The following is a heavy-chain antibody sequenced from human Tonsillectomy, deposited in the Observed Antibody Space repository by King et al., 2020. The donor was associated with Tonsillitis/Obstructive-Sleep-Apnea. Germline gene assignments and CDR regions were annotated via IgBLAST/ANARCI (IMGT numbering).Heavy chain of an antibody. Sequence: VQLVESGGGVVQPGRSLRLSCAASGFTFSSYGMHWVRQAPGKGLEWVAVIWYDGSNKYYADSVKGRFTISRDNSKNTLFLQMNSLRAEDTAVYYCARGDCKNTSCYLVDYWGQGTLVTVSS. CDR1: GFTFSSYG. CDR2: IWYDGSNK. V-gene: IGHV3-33*01. CDR3: ARGDCKNTSCYLVDY. D-gene: IGHD2-2*01. J-gene: IGHJ4*02.